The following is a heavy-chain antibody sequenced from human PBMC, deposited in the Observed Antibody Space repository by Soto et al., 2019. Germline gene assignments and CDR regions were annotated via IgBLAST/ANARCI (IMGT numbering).Heavy chain of an antibody. V-gene: IGHV3-33*01. CDR1: GFTFSSYG. D-gene: IGHD4-17*01. CDR2: IWYDGSNK. Sequence: GGSLRLSCAASGFTFSSYGMHWVRQAPGKGLEWVAVIWYDGSNKYYADSVKGRFTISRDNSKNTLYLQMNSLRAEDTAVYYCARDFGDYHYFDYWGQGTLVTVSS. CDR3: ARDFGDYHYFDY. J-gene: IGHJ4*02.